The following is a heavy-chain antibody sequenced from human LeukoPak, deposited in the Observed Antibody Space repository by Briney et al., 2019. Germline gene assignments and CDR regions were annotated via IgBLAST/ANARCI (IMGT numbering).Heavy chain of an antibody. V-gene: IGHV3-48*04. CDR1: GFTFSSYS. J-gene: IGHJ6*04. CDR3: AELGITMIGGV. Sequence: GGSLRLSCAASGFTFSSYSMNWVRQAPGKGLEWVSYISSSGSTIYYADSVKGRFTISRDNAKNSLYLQMNSLRAEDTAVYYCAELGITMIGGVWGKGTTVTASS. D-gene: IGHD3-10*02. CDR2: ISSSGSTI.